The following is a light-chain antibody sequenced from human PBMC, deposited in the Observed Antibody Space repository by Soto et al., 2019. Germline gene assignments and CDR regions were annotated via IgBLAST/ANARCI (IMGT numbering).Light chain of an antibody. Sequence: EIVMTQSPATLSVSPGERATLSCRASQSVRGYLAWYQQKPGQAPRLLIYDASIRATGIPARFSGSGSGTESILTITILQSEDFAFYYCQQYNNWPPLTFGQGTKVDIK. CDR2: DAS. J-gene: IGKJ1*01. CDR3: QQYNNWPPLT. CDR1: QSVRGY. V-gene: IGKV3D-15*03.